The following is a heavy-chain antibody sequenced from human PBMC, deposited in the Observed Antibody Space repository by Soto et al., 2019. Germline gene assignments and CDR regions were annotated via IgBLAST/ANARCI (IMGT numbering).Heavy chain of an antibody. Sequence: LGPSRAVSGYAFSRGAMGWGRRAPVGGVAWGAGVWGWGGGTYFADSVKGRFTISRDNSKNTLYLQTNRLRAEDTAVYYCANENGYSSSWLEFDYCGKGTLVSV. V-gene: IGHV3-23*01. D-gene: IGHD6-13*01. J-gene: IGHJ4*02. CDR2: VWGWGGGT. CDR3: ANENGYSSSWLEFDY. CDR1: GYAFSRGA.